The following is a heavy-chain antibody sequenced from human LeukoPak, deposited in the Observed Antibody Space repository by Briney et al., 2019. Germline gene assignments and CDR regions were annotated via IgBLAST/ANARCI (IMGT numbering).Heavy chain of an antibody. CDR3: ARGRGPISGMDV. V-gene: IGHV3-23*01. CDR1: GFIFSSHA. D-gene: IGHD3-16*01. Sequence: PGGSLRLSCAASGFIFSSHAMSWARQAPGKGLEWVSAISGSGGSTYYADSVKGRFTISRDNSKNTLYLQVNSLRAEDTAVYYCARGRGPISGMDVWGQGTTVTVSS. J-gene: IGHJ6*01. CDR2: ISGSGGST.